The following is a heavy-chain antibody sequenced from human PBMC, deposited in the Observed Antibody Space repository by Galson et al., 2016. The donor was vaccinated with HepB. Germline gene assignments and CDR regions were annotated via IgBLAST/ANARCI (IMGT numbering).Heavy chain of an antibody. CDR1: GGSISSRGYY. J-gene: IGHJ4*02. CDR2: IYHSGST. D-gene: IGHD3-22*01. Sequence: TLSLTCIVSGGSISSRGYYWNWIRQHPEKGLEWIGYIYHSGSTFYNPSLKSRLIISVDTSKNQFSLNLNSMTAADTAVDYCARSSMKGHYDENGWSLFIWGQGTLVTVSS. V-gene: IGHV4-31*03. CDR3: ARSSMKGHYDENGWSLFI.